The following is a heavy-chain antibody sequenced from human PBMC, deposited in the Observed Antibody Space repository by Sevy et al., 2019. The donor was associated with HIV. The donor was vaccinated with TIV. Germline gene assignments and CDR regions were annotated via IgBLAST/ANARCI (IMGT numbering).Heavy chain of an antibody. CDR2: MSYEGSNK. Sequence: GGFLRLSCAASGFTFSSYPMNWVRQAPGKGLEWMAVMSYEGSNKYFADSVKGRFAVSRDNSKNRLYLQMSSLRAEDTAVYSCARGLSALPGYYYGMDVWGLGTTVTVSS. CDR1: GFTFSSYP. D-gene: IGHD6-6*01. CDR3: ARGLSALPGYYYGMDV. J-gene: IGHJ6*02. V-gene: IGHV3-30*09.